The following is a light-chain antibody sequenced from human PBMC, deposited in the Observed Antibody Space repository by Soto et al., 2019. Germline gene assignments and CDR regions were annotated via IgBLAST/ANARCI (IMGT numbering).Light chain of an antibody. V-gene: IGKV3-20*01. CDR3: QQYGNVPLS. CDR1: QSVSNRY. Sequence: EVVLTQSPGTLSLSPGEGATLSCRASQSVSNRYFAWYQQKPGQAPRLLIYRVSSRATGIPDRFSGSGSGTDFTVTIMTLETEECAVYYCQQYGNVPLSFGGGTKVEVK. J-gene: IGKJ4*01. CDR2: RVS.